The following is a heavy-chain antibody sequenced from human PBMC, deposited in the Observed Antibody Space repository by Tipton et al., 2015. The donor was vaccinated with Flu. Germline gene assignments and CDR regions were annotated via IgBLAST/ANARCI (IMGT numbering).Heavy chain of an antibody. V-gene: IGHV3-21*01. CDR3: AKVGSGWYEIES. D-gene: IGHD6-19*01. CDR1: GFTFSSYT. Sequence: GSLRLSCTASGFTFSSYTMNWIRQAPGKGLEWVSLIDSRSSYAYYADSVRGRFTISRDNANNSLYLHMSSLRIEDTAVYYCAKVGSGWYEIESWGQGTLVTVSS. CDR2: IDSRSSYA. J-gene: IGHJ4*02.